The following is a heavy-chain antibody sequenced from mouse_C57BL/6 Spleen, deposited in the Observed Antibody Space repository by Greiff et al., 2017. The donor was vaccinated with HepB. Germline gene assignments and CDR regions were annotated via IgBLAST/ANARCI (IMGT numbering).Heavy chain of an antibody. D-gene: IGHD1-1*01. CDR2: IHPNSGST. V-gene: IGHV1-64*01. CDR1: GYTFTSYW. Sequence: QVQLKESGAELVKPGASVKLSCKASGYTFTSYWMHWVKQRPGQGLEWIGMIHPNSGSTNYNEKFKSKATLTVDKSSSTAYMQLSSLTSEDSAVYYCARDYYGSLDYWGQGTTLTVSS. CDR3: ARDYYGSLDY. J-gene: IGHJ2*01.